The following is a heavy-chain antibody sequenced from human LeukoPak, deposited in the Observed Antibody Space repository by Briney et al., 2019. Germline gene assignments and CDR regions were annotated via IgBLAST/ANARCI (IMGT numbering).Heavy chain of an antibody. CDR1: XYTFTSYY. CDR2: INPSGGST. D-gene: IGHD2-2*01. J-gene: IGHJ4*02. V-gene: IGHV1-46*03. CDR3: ARTYCSSTSCSSFDY. Sequence: XKASXYTFTSYYMHXVGQAPGQGLEWMGIINPSGGSTSYAQKFQGRVTMTRDTYKSTVYMELSSLRSEDTAVYYCARTYCSSTSCSSFDYWGQGTLVTVSS.